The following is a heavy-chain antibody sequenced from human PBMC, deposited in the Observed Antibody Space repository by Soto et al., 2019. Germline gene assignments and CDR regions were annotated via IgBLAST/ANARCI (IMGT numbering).Heavy chain of an antibody. D-gene: IGHD6-13*01. CDR2: ISGSGGST. CDR3: ATWSSNWAYYFDY. Sequence: EVQLLESGGGLVQPGGSLRLSCVASGFSFSNYGMNWVRQAPAKGLEWVSGISGSGGSTDNADSVKGRFTISRDNSKNTLSLQMNSLRAEDTAVYYCATWSSNWAYYFDYWGQGTLVTVSS. J-gene: IGHJ4*02. CDR1: GFSFSNYG. V-gene: IGHV3-23*01.